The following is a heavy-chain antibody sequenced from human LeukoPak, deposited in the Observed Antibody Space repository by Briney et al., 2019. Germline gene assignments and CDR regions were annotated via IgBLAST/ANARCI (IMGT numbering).Heavy chain of an antibody. V-gene: IGHV3-30*03. J-gene: IGHJ4*02. CDR3: ASQVALGY. D-gene: IGHD7-27*01. CDR1: GFTFSDYG. CDR2: ISKDGNVK. Sequence: QCGGSLRLSCAASGFTFSDYGMHWVRQAPGKGLEWVAVISKDGNVKYCAESVKGRFTVSRDNSKNTLYLQMDSLRTDDTAVYYCASQVALGYWGQGTLVTVSS.